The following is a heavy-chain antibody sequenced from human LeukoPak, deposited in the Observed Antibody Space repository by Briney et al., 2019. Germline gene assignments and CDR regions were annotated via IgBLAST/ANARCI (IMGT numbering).Heavy chain of an antibody. CDR2: IYSSGGNT. CDR3: ARDSSVSSSDYYPLGY. Sequence: GGSLRLSCAASGFTGSSRYMSWVRQAPGKGLEWVSVIYSSGGNTYYADSVKGRFTISRDNSKNMLYLQMNSLRAEDTAVYYCARDSSVSSSDYYPLGYWGQGTLVTVSS. CDR1: GFTGSSRY. J-gene: IGHJ4*02. V-gene: IGHV3-66*01. D-gene: IGHD3-22*01.